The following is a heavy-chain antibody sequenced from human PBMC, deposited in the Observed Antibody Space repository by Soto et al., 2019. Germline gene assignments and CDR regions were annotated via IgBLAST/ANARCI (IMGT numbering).Heavy chain of an antibody. CDR3: ARGFKGWPRSNWFDP. Sequence: VQLVESGGGLVQPGGSLRLSCAASGFTVSSNYMSWVRQAPGKGLEWVSVIYSGGSTYYADSVKGRFTISRDNSKNTLYLQMNSLRAEDTAVYYCARGFKGWPRSNWFDPWGQGTLVTVSS. D-gene: IGHD5-12*01. V-gene: IGHV3-66*01. CDR1: GFTVSSNY. CDR2: IYSGGST. J-gene: IGHJ5*02.